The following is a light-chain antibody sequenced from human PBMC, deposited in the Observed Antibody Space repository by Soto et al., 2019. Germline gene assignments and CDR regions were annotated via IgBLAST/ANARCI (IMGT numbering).Light chain of an antibody. CDR2: EVS. Sequence: QSVLTQPPSLSGSPGQSVTISCTGTSSDVGSYNRVSWYQQPPGTAPKLMIYEVSNRPSGVPDRFSGSKSGNTASLTISGLQAEDEADYYCNSYTSSGTYVFGTGTKVTVL. V-gene: IGLV2-18*02. CDR1: SSDVGSYNR. CDR3: NSYTSSGTYV. J-gene: IGLJ1*01.